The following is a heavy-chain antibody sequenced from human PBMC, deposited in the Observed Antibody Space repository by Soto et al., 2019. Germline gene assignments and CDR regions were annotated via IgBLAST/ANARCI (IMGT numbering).Heavy chain of an antibody. CDR2: INHSGRV. CDR1: GGSFSGHS. D-gene: IGHD3-22*01. J-gene: IGHJ5*01. Sequence: SETLSLTCAVYGGSFSGHSWTWIRQSPGKGLEWIGDINHSGRVNYSPSLKSRVTISLDTAKNQFSLTLSAVTAADTAMYYCSTRAYDTNGYYRFDPWGQGTLVTVSS. V-gene: IGHV4-34*01. CDR3: STRAYDTNGYYRFDP.